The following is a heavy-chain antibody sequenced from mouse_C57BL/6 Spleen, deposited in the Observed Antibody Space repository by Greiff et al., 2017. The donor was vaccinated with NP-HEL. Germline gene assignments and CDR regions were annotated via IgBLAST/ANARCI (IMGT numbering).Heavy chain of an antibody. J-gene: IGHJ2*01. D-gene: IGHD1-2*01. V-gene: IGHV1-22*01. CDR1: GYTFTDYN. CDR3: ARSGHYYGVAGGYFDY. CDR2: INPNNGGT. Sequence: VQLQQSGPELVKPGASVKMSCKASGYTFTDYNMHWVKQSHGKSLEWIGYINPNNGGTSYNQKFKGKATLTVNKSSSTAYMELRSLTSEDSAVYYCARSGHYYGVAGGYFDYWGQGTTLTVSS.